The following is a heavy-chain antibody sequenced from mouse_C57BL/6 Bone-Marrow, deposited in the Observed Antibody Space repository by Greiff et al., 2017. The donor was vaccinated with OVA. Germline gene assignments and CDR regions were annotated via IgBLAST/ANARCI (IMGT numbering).Heavy chain of an antibody. D-gene: IGHD5-1*01. CDR3: AREDLYPYYFDY. J-gene: IGHJ2*01. V-gene: IGHV1-82*01. Sequence: VQLQQSGPELVKPGASVKISCKASGYAFSSSWMNWVKQRPGKGLEWIGRIYPGDGDTNYNGKFKGKATLTADKSSSTAYMQLSSLTSEDSAVYFCAREDLYPYYFDYWGQGTTLTVSS. CDR1: GYAFSSSW. CDR2: IYPGDGDT.